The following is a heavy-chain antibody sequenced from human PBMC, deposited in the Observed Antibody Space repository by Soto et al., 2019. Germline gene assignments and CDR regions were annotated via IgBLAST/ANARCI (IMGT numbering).Heavy chain of an antibody. CDR1: SGSFTGHF. CDR3: GRHEGYDFWSGWFDP. CDR2: INPTRGT. D-gene: IGHD3-3*01. J-gene: IGHJ5*02. Sequence: SETLSLTCAVSSGSFTGHFWSWIRQPPGKGLEWIGEINPTRGTNYNPSLKSRVAISIETSTNQFSLTRTSVTAADTAVYYCGRHEGYDFWSGWFDPWGQGTLVNVSS. V-gene: IGHV4-34*01.